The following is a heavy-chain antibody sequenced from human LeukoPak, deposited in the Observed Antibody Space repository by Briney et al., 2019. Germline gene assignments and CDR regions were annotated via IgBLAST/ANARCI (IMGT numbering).Heavy chain of an antibody. Sequence: ASVKVSCKASGYTFTNYDINWVRQATGQGLEWMGWMNPNSGYTGYAQKFQGRFTMTRSTSISTAYMELSSLRSEDTAVYYCARGAVIPATMGYYGMDVWGQGTTVSVSS. J-gene: IGHJ6*02. CDR1: GYTFTNYD. CDR2: MNPNSGYT. CDR3: ARGAVIPATMGYYGMDV. V-gene: IGHV1-8*01. D-gene: IGHD2-2*01.